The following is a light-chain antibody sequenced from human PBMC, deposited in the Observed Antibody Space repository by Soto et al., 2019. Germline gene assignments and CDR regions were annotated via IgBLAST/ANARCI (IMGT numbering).Light chain of an antibody. CDR1: QSVSNCY. CDR2: GAS. J-gene: IGKJ3*01. CDR3: QQSDGSPLT. V-gene: IGKV3-20*01. Sequence: DILLTQSPSTLLSSPGERATLTCRASQSVSNCYLDWYQKKPGQAPRLLIYGASSGATGIPDRFSGSGSGTYFTLTINKLQPEDAAVYFCQQSDGSPLTFAAGTKVDIK.